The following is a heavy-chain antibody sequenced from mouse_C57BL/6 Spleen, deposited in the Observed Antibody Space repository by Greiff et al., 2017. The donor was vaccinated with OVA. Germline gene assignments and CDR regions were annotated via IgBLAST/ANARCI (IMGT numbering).Heavy chain of an antibody. CDR3: AREGLYGSSLFDY. D-gene: IGHD1-1*01. Sequence: EVQRVESGPGLVKPSQSLSLTCSVTGYSITSGYYWNWIRQFPGNKLEWMGYISYDGSNNYNPSLKNRISITRDTSKNQFFLKLNSVTTEDTATYYCAREGLYGSSLFDYWGQGTTLTVSS. CDR1: GYSITSGYY. J-gene: IGHJ2*01. V-gene: IGHV3-6*01. CDR2: ISYDGSN.